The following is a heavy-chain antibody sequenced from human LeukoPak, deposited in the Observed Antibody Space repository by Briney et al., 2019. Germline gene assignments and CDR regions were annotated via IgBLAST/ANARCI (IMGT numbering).Heavy chain of an antibody. CDR2: IYYSGST. CDR1: GGSISSYY. CDR3: ARGVYDFWSGYYGYYFDY. V-gene: IGHV4-59*01. Sequence: SETLSLTXTVSGGSISSYYWSWIRQPPGKGLEWIGYIYYSGSTNYNPSLKSRVTISVDTSKNQFSLKLSSVTAADTAVYYCARGVYDFWSGYYGYYFDYWGQGTLVTVSS. J-gene: IGHJ4*02. D-gene: IGHD3-3*01.